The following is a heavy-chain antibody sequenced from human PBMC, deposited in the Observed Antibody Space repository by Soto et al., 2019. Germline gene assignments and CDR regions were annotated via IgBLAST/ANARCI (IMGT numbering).Heavy chain of an antibody. V-gene: IGHV4-4*07. D-gene: IGHD6-13*01. CDR3: ARDRGSSWYLSSFDY. J-gene: IGHJ4*02. Sequence: ETLSLTCTVSGGSISSYYWSWIRQPAGKGLEWIGRIYTSGSTNYNPSLKSRVTMSVDTSKNQFSLKLSSVTAADTAVYYCARDRGSSWYLSSFDYWGQGTLVTVSS. CDR2: IYTSGST. CDR1: GGSISSYY.